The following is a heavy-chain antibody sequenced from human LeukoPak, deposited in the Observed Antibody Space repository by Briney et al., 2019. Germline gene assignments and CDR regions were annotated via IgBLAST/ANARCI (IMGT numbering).Heavy chain of an antibody. J-gene: IGHJ3*02. CDR1: GFTFSSYW. V-gene: IGHV3-7*01. Sequence: GGSLRLSCAASGFTFSSYWMSWVRQAPGKGLEWVANIKQDGSEKYYVDSVKGRFTISRDNAKNSLYLQMNSLRAEDTAVYYCAREVLWFGELFTAFDIWGQGTMVTVSS. D-gene: IGHD3-10*01. CDR2: IKQDGSEK. CDR3: AREVLWFGELFTAFDI.